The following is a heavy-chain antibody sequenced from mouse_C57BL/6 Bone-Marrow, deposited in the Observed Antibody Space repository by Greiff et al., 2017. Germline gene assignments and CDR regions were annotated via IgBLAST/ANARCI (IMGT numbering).Heavy chain of an antibody. D-gene: IGHD1-1*01. CDR3: ARSPYYYGSRRGWFAY. CDR1: GYTFTGYW. J-gene: IGHJ3*01. V-gene: IGHV1-9*01. CDR2: ILPGSGST. Sequence: VQLQQSGAELMKPGASVKLSCKATGYTFTGYWIEWVKQRPGHGLEWIGEILPGSGSTNYNEKFKGKATFTADTSSNTAYMQLSSLTTEDSAIYYCARSPYYYGSRRGWFAYWGQGTLVTVSA.